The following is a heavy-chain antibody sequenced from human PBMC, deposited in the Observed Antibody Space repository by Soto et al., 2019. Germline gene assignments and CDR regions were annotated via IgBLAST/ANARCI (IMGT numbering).Heavy chain of an antibody. V-gene: IGHV1-69*06. CDR1: GGTFSSYA. D-gene: IGHD3-3*01. Sequence: GASVKVSCKASGGTFSSYAISWVRQAPGQGLEWMGGIIPIFGTANYAQKFQGRVTITADKSTSTAYMELSSLRSEDTAVYYCATTYYDFWSGPPNNWFDPWGQGTRVTVSS. CDR3: ATTYYDFWSGPPNNWFDP. CDR2: IIPIFGTA. J-gene: IGHJ5*02.